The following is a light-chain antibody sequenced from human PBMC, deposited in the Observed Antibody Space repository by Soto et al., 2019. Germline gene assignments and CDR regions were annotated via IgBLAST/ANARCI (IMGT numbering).Light chain of an antibody. CDR2: KAS. CDR1: QSFSKW. CDR3: QQYNRYSWT. V-gene: IGKV1-5*03. Sequence: DIQMTQSPSTLSASVGDTVTITCRASQSFSKWLAWYQQKPGKAPKFLIYKASTLEIGVPSRFSGSGSGTEFTHTLSSLQPDDLATYYCQQYNRYSWTFGQGTKVEIK. J-gene: IGKJ1*01.